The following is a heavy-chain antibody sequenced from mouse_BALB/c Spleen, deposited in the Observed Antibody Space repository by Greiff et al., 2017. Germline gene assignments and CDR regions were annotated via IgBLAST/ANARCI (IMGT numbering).Heavy chain of an antibody. V-gene: IGHV5-6*01. CDR3: ARFITTVASYYAMDY. J-gene: IGHJ4*01. CDR1: GFTFSSYG. Sequence: EVKLVESGGDLVKPGGSLKLSCAASGFTFSSYGMSWVRQTPDKRLEWVATISSGGSYTYYPDSVKGRFTISRDNAKNTLYLQMSSLKSEDTAMYYCARFITTVASYYAMDYWGQGTSVTVSS. CDR2: ISSGGSYT. D-gene: IGHD1-1*01.